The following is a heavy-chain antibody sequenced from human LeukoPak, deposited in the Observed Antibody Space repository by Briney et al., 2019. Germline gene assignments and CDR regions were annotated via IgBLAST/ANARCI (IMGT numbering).Heavy chain of an antibody. CDR2: ISWNSGSI. J-gene: IGHJ4*02. CDR1: GFTFDDYA. V-gene: IGHV3-9*01. CDR3: AKDGLVGATSRYYFDY. Sequence: GGSLRLSCAASGFTFDDYAMHWVRQAPGKGLEWVSGISWNSGSIGYADSVKGRFTISRDNAKNSLYLQMNSLRAEDTALYYCAKDGLVGATSRYYFDYWGQGTLVTVSS. D-gene: IGHD1-26*01.